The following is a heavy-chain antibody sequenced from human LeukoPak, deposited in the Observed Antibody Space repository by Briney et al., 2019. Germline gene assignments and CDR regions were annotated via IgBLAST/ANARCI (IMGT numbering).Heavy chain of an antibody. V-gene: IGHV1-18*01. Sequence: ASVKVSCKASGYTFTSYGISWVRQAPGQGLEWMGWISAYNGNTNYAQKLQGRVTMTTDTSTSTACMELRSLRSDDTAVYYCASPYGDYSASAFDIWGQGTMVTVSS. CDR2: ISAYNGNT. J-gene: IGHJ3*02. D-gene: IGHD4-17*01. CDR1: GYTFTSYG. CDR3: ASPYGDYSASAFDI.